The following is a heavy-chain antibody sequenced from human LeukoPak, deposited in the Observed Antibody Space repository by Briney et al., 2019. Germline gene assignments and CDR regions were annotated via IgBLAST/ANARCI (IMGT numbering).Heavy chain of an antibody. CDR2: IYPADSDT. J-gene: IGHJ4*02. Sequence: GESLRISCKGSEYSFSTYWIGWVRQIPGKGLEWMGIIYPADSDTRHSPSFQGQVTISVDKSLSTAYLQWSSLQASDSAMYYCARAGLDFGFGQLDIDYWGQGTLVTVSS. V-gene: IGHV5-51*01. D-gene: IGHD3-10*01. CDR3: ARAGLDFGFGQLDIDY. CDR1: EYSFSTYW.